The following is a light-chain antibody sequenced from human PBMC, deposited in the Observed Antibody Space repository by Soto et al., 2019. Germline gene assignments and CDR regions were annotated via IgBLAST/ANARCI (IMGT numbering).Light chain of an antibody. CDR1: QNISPW. J-gene: IGKJ2*01. V-gene: IGKV1-5*01. CDR3: QQYNTYQYT. CDR2: DAS. Sequence: DIQMTQSPSTLSASVGDRVTITCRASQNISPWLAWYQQKPGKAPKLLIYDASILEGGVPSRFSGSVSGTEFTLTISSLQPDDFASYYCQQYNTYQYTFGQGTKLEIK.